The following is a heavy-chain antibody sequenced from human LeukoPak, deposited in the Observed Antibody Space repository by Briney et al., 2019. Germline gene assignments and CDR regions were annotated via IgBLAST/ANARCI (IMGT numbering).Heavy chain of an antibody. CDR3: ARMVQQLGDFDY. CDR1: GFHFSSYW. Sequence: GSLKLSFGTSGFHFSSYWMNWVRPASGKGLEGVANIKQDGSEKYYVDSVKGRFTISRDNAKNSLYLQMNSLRAEDTAVYYCARMVQQLGDFDYWGQGTLVTVSS. V-gene: IGHV3-7*01. D-gene: IGHD6-13*01. J-gene: IGHJ4*02. CDR2: IKQDGSEK.